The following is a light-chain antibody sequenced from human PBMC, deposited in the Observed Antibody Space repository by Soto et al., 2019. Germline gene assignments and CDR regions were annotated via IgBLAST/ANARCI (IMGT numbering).Light chain of an antibody. V-gene: IGKV1-6*01. CDR2: GAY. J-gene: IGKJ1*01. CDR1: QGISNE. CDR3: LQDYTYPWT. Sequence: IQMTQSPSSLSASVGDRVTITCRASQGISNELGWYQQRPGKAPKVLIYGAYNLQSGVPSRFIGFTSGTDFTLIINSLQPGDFATYYCLQDYTYPWTFGQGTKVEMK.